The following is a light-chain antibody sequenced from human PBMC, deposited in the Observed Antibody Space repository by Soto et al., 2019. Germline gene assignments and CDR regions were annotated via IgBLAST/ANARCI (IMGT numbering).Light chain of an antibody. CDR2: DVS. J-gene: IGKJ3*01. Sequence: AIQLTQSTSSLSASVGDRVTITCRASQDISNALAWYRQNSGRPPKLLVYDVSTLEVGVPERFSGSASGADFTFTISSLQPEDFATYYCQQFHTYPFTFGPGTRVDV. V-gene: IGKV1-13*02. CDR1: QDISNA. CDR3: QQFHTYPFT.